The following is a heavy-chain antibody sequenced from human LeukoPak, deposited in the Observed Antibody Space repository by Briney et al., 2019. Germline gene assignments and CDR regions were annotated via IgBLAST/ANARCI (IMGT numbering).Heavy chain of an antibody. D-gene: IGHD5-12*01. J-gene: IGHJ4*02. CDR3: AKRAGGYYFDY. V-gene: IGHV3-23*01. CDR1: GFTFSSYG. CDR2: ITGSGGNT. Sequence: GGSLRLSCAASGFTFSSYGMSWVRQAPGKGLEWVSSITGSGGNTYYADSVKGRFTISRDNSKNTVYLQMNSLRAEDTAIYHCAKRAGGYYFDYWGQGTLVTVSS.